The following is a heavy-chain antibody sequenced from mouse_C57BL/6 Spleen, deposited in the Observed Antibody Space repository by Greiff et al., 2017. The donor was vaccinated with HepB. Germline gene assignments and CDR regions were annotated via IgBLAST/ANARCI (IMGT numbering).Heavy chain of an antibody. J-gene: IGHJ3*01. D-gene: IGHD1-1*02. V-gene: IGHV1-26*01. Sequence: VQLQQSGPELVKPGASVKISCKASGYTFTDYYMNWVKQSHGKSLEWIGDINPNNGGTSYNQKFKGKATLTVDKSSSTAYMELRSLTSEDSAVYYCARGDGGEFAYWGQGTLVTVSA. CDR2: INPNNGGT. CDR1: GYTFTDYY. CDR3: ARGDGGEFAY.